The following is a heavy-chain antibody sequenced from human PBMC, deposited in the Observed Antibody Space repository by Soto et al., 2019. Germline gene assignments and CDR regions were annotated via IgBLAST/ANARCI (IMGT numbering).Heavy chain of an antibody. CDR3: IKYGAD. Sequence: EVHLLESGGGLVQPGGSLRLSCAASGFTFSTYYMHWVRQAPGKGLEWVSRINIDGSFTTYTESVKGRFTIFRDNAKNTLYLQMNSLRAEDTAVYYCIKYGADWGQGTLVTVSS. V-gene: IGHV3-74*03. CDR2: INIDGSFT. J-gene: IGHJ4*02. D-gene: IGHD1-26*01. CDR1: GFTFSTYY.